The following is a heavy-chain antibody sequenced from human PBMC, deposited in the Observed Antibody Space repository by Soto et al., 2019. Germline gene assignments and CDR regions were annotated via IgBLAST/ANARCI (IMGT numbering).Heavy chain of an antibody. Sequence: EVQMLESGGGLVQPGGSLRLSCAASGFTFSSYAMSWVRQAPGKGLEWVSAISGSGGSTYNADSVKGRFTISRDNSKNTLYLQMYSLRAEDTAVYYCAKSAGKQLVPDYWGQGTLVTVSA. CDR1: GFTFSSYA. CDR3: AKSAGKQLVPDY. CDR2: ISGSGGST. D-gene: IGHD6-13*01. V-gene: IGHV3-23*01. J-gene: IGHJ4*02.